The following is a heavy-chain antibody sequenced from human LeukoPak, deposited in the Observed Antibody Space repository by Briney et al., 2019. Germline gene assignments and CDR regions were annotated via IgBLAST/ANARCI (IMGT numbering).Heavy chain of an antibody. J-gene: IGHJ4*02. CDR3: APTPWLPPFDY. CDR1: GFTFSSNA. Sequence: GGSLRLSCAASGFTFSSNAMSWVRQAPGKGLEWVSAISGSGGSTYYADSVKGRFTISRDNSKNTLYLQMNSLRAEDTAVYYCAPTPWLPPFDYWGQGTLVTVSS. D-gene: IGHD6-19*01. CDR2: ISGSGGST. V-gene: IGHV3-23*01.